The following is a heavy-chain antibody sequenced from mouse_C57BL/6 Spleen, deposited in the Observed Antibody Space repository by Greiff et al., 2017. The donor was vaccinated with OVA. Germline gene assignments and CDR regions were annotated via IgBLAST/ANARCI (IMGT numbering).Heavy chain of an antibody. CDR1: GYTFTSYW. CDR2: INPSSGYT. J-gene: IGHJ4*01. Sequence: QVQLKESGAELAKPGASVKLSCKASGYTFTSYWMHWVKQRPGQGLEWIGYINPSSGYTKYNQKFKDKATLTADKSSSTAYMQLSSLTYEDSAVYYCARDYSNYGGSMDYWGQGTSVTVSS. CDR3: ARDYSNYGGSMDY. D-gene: IGHD2-5*01. V-gene: IGHV1-7*01.